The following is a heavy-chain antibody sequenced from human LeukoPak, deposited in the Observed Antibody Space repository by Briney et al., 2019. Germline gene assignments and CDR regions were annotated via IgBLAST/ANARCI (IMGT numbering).Heavy chain of an antibody. CDR1: GFTFGTYS. D-gene: IGHD3-3*02. Sequence: GRFLRLSCSASGFTFGTYSMHWLRRTQGKGLEFVSAIHHDGSGTFYADSVKGRFIISRDNSKNTLYLQTCSLRAEDTAVYYCVKDPFFYYGSDVWGQGTTVTVSS. CDR2: IHHDGSGT. CDR3: VKDPFFYYGSDV. V-gene: IGHV3-64D*09. J-gene: IGHJ6*02.